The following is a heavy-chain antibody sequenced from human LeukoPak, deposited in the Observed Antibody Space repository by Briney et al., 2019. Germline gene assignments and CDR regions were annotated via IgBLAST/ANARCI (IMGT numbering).Heavy chain of an antibody. D-gene: IGHD6-19*01. Sequence: GGSLRLSCAASGFTFSSYAMHWVRQAPGKGLEWVAVISYDGSNKCYADSVKGRFTISRDNSKNTLYLQMNSLRAEDTAVYYCARDRYSSGWYHAFDIWGQGTMVTVSS. J-gene: IGHJ3*02. CDR1: GFTFSSYA. CDR3: ARDRYSSGWYHAFDI. CDR2: ISYDGSNK. V-gene: IGHV3-30-3*01.